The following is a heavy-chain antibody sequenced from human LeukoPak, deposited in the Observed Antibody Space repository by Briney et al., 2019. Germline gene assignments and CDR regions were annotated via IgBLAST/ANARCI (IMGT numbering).Heavy chain of an antibody. CDR2: INHSGST. Sequence: SETLSLTCAVYGGSFSGYYWSWIRLPPGKGLEWIGEINHSGSTNYNPSLKSRVTISVDSSKNQFSLKLSSVTAADTAVYYCALTWGDYWGQGTLVTVSS. J-gene: IGHJ4*02. D-gene: IGHD1-26*01. V-gene: IGHV4-34*01. CDR3: ALTWGDY. CDR1: GGSFSGYY.